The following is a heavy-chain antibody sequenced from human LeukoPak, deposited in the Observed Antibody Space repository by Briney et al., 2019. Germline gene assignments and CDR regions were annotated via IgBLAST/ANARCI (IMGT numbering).Heavy chain of an antibody. D-gene: IGHD3-10*01. Sequence: SQTLSLTCTVSGGSISSYYWNWIQQPPGKGLEWIGYIYYSGTTNYNPSLKSRVSMSVDTSKNQFSLKLSSATAADTAVYYCARHYYYGSGSYYRIEGGFDYWGQGTLVTVSS. CDR1: GGSISSYY. CDR3: ARHYYYGSGSYYRIEGGFDY. V-gene: IGHV4-59*01. J-gene: IGHJ4*02. CDR2: IYYSGTT.